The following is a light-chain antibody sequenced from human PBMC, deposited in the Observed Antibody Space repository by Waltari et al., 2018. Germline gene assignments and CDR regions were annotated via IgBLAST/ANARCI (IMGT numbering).Light chain of an antibody. CDR2: GAS. CDR3: QQYGSSVMYT. V-gene: IGKV3-20*01. Sequence: EIVLTQSPGTLSLSPGERATLSCRASQSLTRRSLAWYQQKPGQAPRILIYGASSRAAVIPDRFSGSGSVTDFTLTISRLEPEDFAVYYCQQYGSSVMYTFGQGTKLEIK. J-gene: IGKJ2*01. CDR1: QSLTRRS.